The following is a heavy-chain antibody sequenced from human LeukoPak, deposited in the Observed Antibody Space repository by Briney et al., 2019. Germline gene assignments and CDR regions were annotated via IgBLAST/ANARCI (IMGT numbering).Heavy chain of an antibody. Sequence: GGSLRLSCAASGFSFSTYSFSWVRQAPGKGLEWVSGISASGGDTFYADSVKGRFTISRDNSKNTLSLQMNSLRVEDTAIYYCAKDVRRCNGGCTWGQGTLVTVSS. CDR3: AKDVRRCNGGCT. V-gene: IGHV3-23*01. J-gene: IGHJ5*02. D-gene: IGHD2-8*01. CDR2: ISASGGDT. CDR1: GFSFSTYS.